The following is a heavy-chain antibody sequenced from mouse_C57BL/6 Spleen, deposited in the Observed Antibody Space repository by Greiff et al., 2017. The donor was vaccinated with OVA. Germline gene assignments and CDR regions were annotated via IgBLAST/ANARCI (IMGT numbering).Heavy chain of an antibody. CDR3: ARDYGSSYWYFDV. Sequence: VQLQQSGAELAKPGASVKLSCKASGYTFTSYWMHWVKQRPGQGLEWIGYINPSSGYTKYNQKFKDKATLTADKSSSTAYMQLSSLTYEDSAVYDGARDYGSSYWYFDVWGTGTTVTVSS. J-gene: IGHJ1*03. D-gene: IGHD1-1*01. V-gene: IGHV1-7*01. CDR1: GYTFTSYW. CDR2: INPSSGYT.